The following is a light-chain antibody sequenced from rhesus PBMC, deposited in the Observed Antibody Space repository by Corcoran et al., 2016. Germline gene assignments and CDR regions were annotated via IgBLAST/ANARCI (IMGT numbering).Light chain of an antibody. Sequence: DIQMTQSPSSLSASVGDTVTITCRASQGISSWLAWYQQKPGKAPKLLIYKASSLQSGVPSRVSGRGSGTDFTLTINSLQSEDFATYYCQQYSGRPLTFGGGTKVELK. CDR3: QQYSGRPLT. J-gene: IGKJ4*01. V-gene: IGKV1-22*01. CDR2: KAS. CDR1: QGISSW.